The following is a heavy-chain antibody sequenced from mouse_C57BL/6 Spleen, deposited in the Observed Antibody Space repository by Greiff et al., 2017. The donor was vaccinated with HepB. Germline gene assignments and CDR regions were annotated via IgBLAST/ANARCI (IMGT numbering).Heavy chain of an antibody. D-gene: IGHD1-2*01. CDR3: ARGRRADWYFDV. J-gene: IGHJ1*03. CDR2: IDPSDSYT. V-gene: IGHV1-50*01. CDR1: GYTFTSYW. Sequence: QVQLQQPGAELVKPGASVKLSCKASGYTFTSYWMQWVKQRPGQGLEWIGEIDPSDSYTNYNQKFKGKATLTVDTSSSTAYMQLSSLTSEDSAVYYYARGRRADWYFDVWGTGTTVTVSS.